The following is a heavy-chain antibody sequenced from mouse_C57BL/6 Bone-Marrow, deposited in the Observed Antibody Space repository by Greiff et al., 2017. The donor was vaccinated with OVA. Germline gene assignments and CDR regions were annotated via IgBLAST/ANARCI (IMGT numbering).Heavy chain of an antibody. V-gene: IGHV3-6*01. Sequence: DVQLQESGPGLVKPSQSLSLTCSVTGYSITSGYYWNWIRQFPGNKLEWMGYISYDGSNNYNPSLKNRISITRDTSKNQFFLKLNSVTTEDTATYYCAREDSNYWGQGTSVTVSS. CDR2: ISYDGSN. CDR1: GYSITSGYY. CDR3: AREDSNY. J-gene: IGHJ4*01. D-gene: IGHD2-5*01.